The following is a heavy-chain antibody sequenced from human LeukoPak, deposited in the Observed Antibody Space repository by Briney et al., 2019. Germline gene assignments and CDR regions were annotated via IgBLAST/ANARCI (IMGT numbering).Heavy chain of an antibody. CDR2: IYYSGST. D-gene: IGHD3-10*01. CDR1: GGSISSYY. CDR3: ARGTLVRGVIGLDP. Sequence: SETLSLTCTVSGGSISSYYWSWIRQPPGKGLEWIGYIYYSGSTNYNPSLKSRVTMSVDTSKNQFSLKLSSVTAADTAVYYCARGTLVRGVIGLDPWGQGTLVTVSS. J-gene: IGHJ5*02. V-gene: IGHV4-59*01.